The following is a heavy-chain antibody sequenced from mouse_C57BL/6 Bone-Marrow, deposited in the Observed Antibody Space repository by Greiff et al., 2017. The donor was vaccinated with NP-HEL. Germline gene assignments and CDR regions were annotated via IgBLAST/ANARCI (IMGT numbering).Heavy chain of an antibody. V-gene: IGHV5-9-1*02. CDR1: GFTFSSYA. Sequence: EVHLVESGEGLVKPGGSLKLSCAASGFTFSSYAMSWVRQTPEKRLEWVAYISSGGDYIYYADTVKGRFTISRDNARNTLYLQMSSLKSEDTAMYYCTRDRWLLRGNAMDYWGQGTSVTVSS. CDR3: TRDRWLLRGNAMDY. J-gene: IGHJ4*01. D-gene: IGHD2-3*01. CDR2: ISSGGDYI.